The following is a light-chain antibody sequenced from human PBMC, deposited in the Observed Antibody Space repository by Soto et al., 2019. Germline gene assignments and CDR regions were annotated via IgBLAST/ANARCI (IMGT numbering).Light chain of an antibody. V-gene: IGKV1-33*01. Sequence: DIQMTQSPSSLSASVGARVSITCQASEDIRTSLSWFQHKPGRAPKLLIYGASYLATGVPSRFRGSGSGTDFSLTISSLQPEDIATYSCQHYNNLPPFTFGPGTIVDIK. CDR2: GAS. J-gene: IGKJ3*01. CDR3: QHYNNLPPFT. CDR1: EDIRTS.